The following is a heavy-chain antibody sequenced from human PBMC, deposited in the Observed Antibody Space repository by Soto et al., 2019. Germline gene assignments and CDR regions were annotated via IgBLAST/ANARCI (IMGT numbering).Heavy chain of an antibody. Sequence: SGGSLRLSCAASGFTFSSYAMSWVRQAPGKGLEWVSAISGSGGSTYYADSVKGRFTISRDNSKNTLYLQMNSLRAEDTAVYYCAKIRVSTQYYDFWSGYQAPQNWGQGTLVTVSS. D-gene: IGHD3-3*01. CDR1: GFTFSSYA. CDR2: ISGSGGST. CDR3: AKIRVSTQYYDFWSGYQAPQN. V-gene: IGHV3-23*01. J-gene: IGHJ4*02.